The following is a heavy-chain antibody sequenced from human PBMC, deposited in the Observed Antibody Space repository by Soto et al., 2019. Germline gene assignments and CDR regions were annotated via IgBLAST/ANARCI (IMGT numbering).Heavy chain of an antibody. CDR1: GGAFSSSS. CDR2: IIPMFGTT. V-gene: IGHV1-69*01. D-gene: IGHD3-22*01. Sequence: QVQLVQSGAEVRKPWSSVKVSCKASGGAFSSSSINWVRQAPGQGLEWMGGIIPMFGTTNYAQKLQGRVTLTADESTSTAYMEMTDLRSEDTAVYYCAEGGGGYDTWGQGTLVTVST. J-gene: IGHJ5*02. CDR3: AEGGGGYDT.